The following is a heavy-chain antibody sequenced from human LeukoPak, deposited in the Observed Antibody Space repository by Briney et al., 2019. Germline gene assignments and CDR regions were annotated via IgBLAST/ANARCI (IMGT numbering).Heavy chain of an antibody. J-gene: IGHJ4*02. CDR2: ISSSSSYI. CDR3: ARAYWGSYRYTTPDFDY. Sequence: GGSLRLSCAASGFTFSSYSMNWVRRAPGKGLEWVSSISSSSSYIYYADSVKGRFTISRDNAKNSLYLQMNSLRAEDTAVYYCARAYWGSYRYTTPDFDYWGQGTLVTVSS. CDR1: GFTFSSYS. D-gene: IGHD3-16*02. V-gene: IGHV3-21*01.